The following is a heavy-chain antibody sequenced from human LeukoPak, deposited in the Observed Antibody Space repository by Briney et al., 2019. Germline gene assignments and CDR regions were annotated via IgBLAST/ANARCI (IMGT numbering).Heavy chain of an antibody. CDR1: GFTFSSYS. J-gene: IGHJ6*02. CDR3: ARVATVSIYGMDV. CDR2: ISSSSSYI. Sequence: PGGSLRLSCAASGFTFSSYSMNWVRQAPGKGLEWVSSISSSSSYIYYADSVKGRFTISRDNAKNSLYLQMNSLRAEDTAVYYCARVATVSIYGMDVWGQGTTVTVSS. V-gene: IGHV3-21*01. D-gene: IGHD5-12*01.